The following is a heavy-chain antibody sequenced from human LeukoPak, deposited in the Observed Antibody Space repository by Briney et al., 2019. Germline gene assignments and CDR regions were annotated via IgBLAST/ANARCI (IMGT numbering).Heavy chain of an antibody. CDR3: ARGLSASYDFNWFDS. V-gene: IGHV4-4*07. Sequence: SETLSLTCTVSGGSFSGHYWSWNRQPAGKGPEWMGRINTSGTTRYDPSLKSRVTMSVDTSKNQFSLKLTSVTAADTAVYYCARGLSASYDFNWFDSWGQGTLVTVSS. D-gene: IGHD2/OR15-2a*01. J-gene: IGHJ5*01. CDR2: INTSGTT. CDR1: GGSFSGHY.